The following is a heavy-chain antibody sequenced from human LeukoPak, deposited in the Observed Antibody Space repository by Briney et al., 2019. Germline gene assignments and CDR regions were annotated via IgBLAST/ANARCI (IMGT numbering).Heavy chain of an antibody. Sequence: SETLSLTCTVSGYSISSGYYWGWIRQPPGKGLEWIGEINHSGSTNYNPSLKSRVTISVDTSKNQFSLKLSSVTAADTAVYYCARVFDSGSQAYFYYMDVWGKGTTVTIFS. V-gene: IGHV4-38-2*02. J-gene: IGHJ6*03. D-gene: IGHD3-10*01. CDR1: GYSISSGYY. CDR3: ARVFDSGSQAYFYYMDV. CDR2: INHSGST.